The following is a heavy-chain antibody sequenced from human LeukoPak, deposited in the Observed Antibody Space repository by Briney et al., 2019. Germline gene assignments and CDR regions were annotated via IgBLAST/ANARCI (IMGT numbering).Heavy chain of an antibody. CDR3: VRGGRWYGDN. Sequence: GGSLRLSCEASGFRFSDYYMSWVRQAPGKGLERVARINSDGSEQNYVDSVKGRFTISRDNAKNSLHLQMNSLRAEDTAVYYCVRGGRWYGDNWGQGTLVTVSS. V-gene: IGHV3-7*01. D-gene: IGHD6-13*01. J-gene: IGHJ4*02. CDR1: GFRFSDYY. CDR2: INSDGSEQ.